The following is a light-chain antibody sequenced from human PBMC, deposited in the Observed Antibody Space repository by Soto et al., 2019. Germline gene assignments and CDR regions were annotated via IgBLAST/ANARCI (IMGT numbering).Light chain of an antibody. CDR1: QNIDMY. Sequence: DIHMTQSPSSLSASVGDTVTITCRASQNIDMYLNWYQQKPGKAPRVLISGASNLQSGVPSRFSGSGSGTEFTLTISRLEPEDFAVYYCQQYGSAPPITFGQGTRLEIK. J-gene: IGKJ5*01. V-gene: IGKV1-39*01. CDR2: GAS. CDR3: QQYGSAPPIT.